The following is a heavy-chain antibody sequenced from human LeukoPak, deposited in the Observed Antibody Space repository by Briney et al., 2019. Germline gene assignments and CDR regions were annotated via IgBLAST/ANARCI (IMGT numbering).Heavy chain of an antibody. CDR1: GGSTSSYY. CDR3: ARLGAMVDY. CDR2: IYYSGST. V-gene: IGHV4-59*08. D-gene: IGHD1-26*01. J-gene: IGHJ4*02. Sequence: PSETLSLTCTVSGGSTSSYYWSWIRQPPGKGLEWIGYIYYSGSTNYNPSLKSRVTISVDTSKNQFSLKLSSVTAADTAVYYCARLGAMVDYWGQGTLVTVSS.